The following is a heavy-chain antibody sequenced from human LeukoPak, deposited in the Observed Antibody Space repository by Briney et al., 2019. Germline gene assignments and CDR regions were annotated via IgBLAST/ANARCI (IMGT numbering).Heavy chain of an antibody. J-gene: IGHJ4*02. Sequence: SQTLSLTCTVSGGSISSGSYYWSWIRQPAGKGLEWIGRIYTSGSTNYNPSLKSRVTISVDTSKNQFSLKLSSVTAADTAVYYCARPKMATISAVDYWGQGTLVTVSS. CDR3: ARPKMATISAVDY. CDR2: IYTSGST. V-gene: IGHV4-61*02. D-gene: IGHD5-24*01. CDR1: GGSISSGSYY.